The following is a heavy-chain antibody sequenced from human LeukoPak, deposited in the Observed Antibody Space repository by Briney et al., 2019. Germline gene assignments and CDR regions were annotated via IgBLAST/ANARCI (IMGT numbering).Heavy chain of an antibody. CDR2: IRSSGGIT. D-gene: IGHD3-22*01. CDR3: AKGTMDGGQYYYDSN. CDR1: GFIFGDYA. Sequence: GSLRLSCTTSGFIFGDYALTWVRQAPGKGLEWVSAIRSSGGITYYADSVKGRFTISRDNSKNTLYLQMNSLRAEDTAVYCCAKGTMDGGQYYYDSNGGQGTLVTVSS. J-gene: IGHJ4*02. V-gene: IGHV3-23*01.